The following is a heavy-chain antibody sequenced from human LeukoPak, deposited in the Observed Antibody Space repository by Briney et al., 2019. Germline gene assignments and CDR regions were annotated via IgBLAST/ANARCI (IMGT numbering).Heavy chain of an antibody. CDR2: IIPIFGTA. CDR3: ASVTTVTPVWYFDL. Sequence: GSSVKVSCKASGGTFSSYAISWVRQAPGQGLEWMGRIIPIFGTANYAQKFQGRVTITTDESTSTAYMELSSLRSEDTAVYCCASVTTVTPVWYFDLWGRGTLVTVSS. CDR1: GGTFSSYA. V-gene: IGHV1-69*05. J-gene: IGHJ2*01. D-gene: IGHD4-17*01.